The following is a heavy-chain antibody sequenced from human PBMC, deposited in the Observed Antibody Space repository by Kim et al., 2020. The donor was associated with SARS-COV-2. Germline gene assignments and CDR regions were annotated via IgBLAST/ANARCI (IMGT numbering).Heavy chain of an antibody. J-gene: IGHJ4*02. V-gene: IGHV4-39*07. CDR2: T. D-gene: IGHD6-19*01. Sequence: TYYNPSLKSRVTISVDTSKNQFSLKLSSVTAADTAVYYCARERIAVALDYWGQGTLVTVSS. CDR3: ARERIAVALDY.